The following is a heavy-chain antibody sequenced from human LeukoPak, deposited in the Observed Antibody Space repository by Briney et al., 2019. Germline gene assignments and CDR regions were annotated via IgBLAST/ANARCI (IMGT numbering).Heavy chain of an antibody. CDR3: ARLRYYGMDV. J-gene: IGHJ6*02. Sequence: GGSLRLSCAASRFTFSGYDMSWVRQPPGKGLEWVSYTSSSSSTIYYAYSVKSRFTISTDNTKNSLYLQMNSLRAEDTAVYYCARLRYYGMDVWGQGTTVTVSS. CDR1: RFTFSGYD. CDR2: TSSSSSTI. V-gene: IGHV3-48*04.